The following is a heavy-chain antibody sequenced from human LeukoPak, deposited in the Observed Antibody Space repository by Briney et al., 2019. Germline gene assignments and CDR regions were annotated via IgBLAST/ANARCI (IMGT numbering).Heavy chain of an antibody. J-gene: IGHJ5*02. Sequence: GGSLRLSCAASGSTFSSYAMSWVRQAPGKGLEWVSTISGSGGGGTTYYADSVKGRFTISRDNSKNTLYLQMSSLRAEDTAVYYCANIVGICTTASCSWGQGTLVTVSS. D-gene: IGHD2-2*01. CDR2: ISGSGGGGTT. V-gene: IGHV3-23*01. CDR3: ANIVGICTTASCS. CDR1: GSTFSSYA.